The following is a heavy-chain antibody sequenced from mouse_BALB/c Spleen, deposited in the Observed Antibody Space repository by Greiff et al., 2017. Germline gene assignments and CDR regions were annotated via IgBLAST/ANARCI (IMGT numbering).Heavy chain of an antibody. V-gene: IGHV5-6*01. J-gene: IGHJ3*01. CDR1: GFTFSSYG. D-gene: IGHD2-3*01. CDR3: ARQGSYDEAWFAY. CDR2: ISSGSSYT. Sequence: EVMLVESGGDLVKPGGSLKLSCAASGFTFSSYGMSWVRQTPDKRLEWVATISSGSSYTYYPDSVKGRFTISRDNAKNTLYLQMSSLRSEDTAMYDGARQGSYDEAWFAYWGQGTLVTVAA.